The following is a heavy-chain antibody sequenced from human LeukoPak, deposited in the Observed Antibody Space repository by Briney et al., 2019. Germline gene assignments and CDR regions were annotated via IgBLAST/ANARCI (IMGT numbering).Heavy chain of an antibody. Sequence: GGSLRLPCAASGFTFSSYSMNWVRQAPGRGLEWVSSISSSSSYIYYADSVKGRFTISRDNAKNSLYLQMNSLRAEDTAVYYCARVTDTGDGTYYMDVWGKGTTVTVSS. CDR3: ARVTDTGDGTYYMDV. CDR2: ISSSSSYI. D-gene: IGHD7-27*01. V-gene: IGHV3-21*01. CDR1: GFTFSSYS. J-gene: IGHJ6*03.